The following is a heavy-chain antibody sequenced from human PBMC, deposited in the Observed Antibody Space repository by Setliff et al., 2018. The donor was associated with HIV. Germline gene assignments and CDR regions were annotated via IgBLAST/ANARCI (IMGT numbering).Heavy chain of an antibody. Sequence: GGSLRLSCAASGFTFSNYWMNWVRQAPGKGLEWVANIKQDGSEKYYVDSVKGRFTISRDNAKNSLYLQMDSLRVEDTTVYYCTRKLAPGHGMDVWGQGTTVTVSS. CDR1: GFTFSNYW. D-gene: IGHD3-3*02. CDR3: TRKLAPGHGMDV. V-gene: IGHV3-7*01. CDR2: IKQDGSEK. J-gene: IGHJ6*02.